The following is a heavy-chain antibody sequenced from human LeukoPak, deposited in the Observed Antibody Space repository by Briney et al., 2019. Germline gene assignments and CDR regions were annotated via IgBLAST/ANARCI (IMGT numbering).Heavy chain of an antibody. D-gene: IGHD3-10*01. J-gene: IGHJ4*02. Sequence: PSETLSLTCTVSGGSISSGDYYWSWIRQPPGKGLEWIGYIYYSGSTYYNPSLKSRVTISVDTSKNQFSLKLSSVTAADTAVYYCARGLGSGSYYHYWGQGTLVTVSS. CDR1: GGSISSGDYY. V-gene: IGHV4-30-4*01. CDR3: ARGLGSGSYYHY. CDR2: IYYSGST.